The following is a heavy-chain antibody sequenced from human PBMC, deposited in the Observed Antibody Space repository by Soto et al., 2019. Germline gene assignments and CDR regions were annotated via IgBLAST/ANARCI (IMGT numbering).Heavy chain of an antibody. D-gene: IGHD4-17*01. CDR2: IYYSGST. J-gene: IGHJ4*02. CDR1: GGSISSYY. Sequence: SETLSLTCTVSGGSISSYYWSWIRQPPGKGLEWIGYIYYSGSTNYNPSLKSRVTISVDTSKNQFSLKLSSVTAADTAVYYCARAVRYGGNGLDYWGQGTLVTVSS. CDR3: ARAVRYGGNGLDY. V-gene: IGHV4-59*01.